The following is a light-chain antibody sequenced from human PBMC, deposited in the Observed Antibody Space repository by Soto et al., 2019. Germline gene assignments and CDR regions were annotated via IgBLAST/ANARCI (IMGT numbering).Light chain of an antibody. CDR1: SSDVGGYNY. Sequence: QSALTQPASVSGSPGQSITISCTGTSSDVGGYNYVSWYQQHPGKVPNLMIYEVSNRPSGVSNRFSGSKSGNTASLTLSGLQAEDEADDYCSSFTSMSSLVFGGGTKVTVL. CDR2: EVS. J-gene: IGLJ3*02. V-gene: IGLV2-14*01. CDR3: SSFTSMSSLV.